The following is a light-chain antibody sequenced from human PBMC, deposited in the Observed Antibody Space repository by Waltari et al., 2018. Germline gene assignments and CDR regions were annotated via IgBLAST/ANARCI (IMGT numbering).Light chain of an antibody. J-gene: IGKJ2*01. CDR2: KAS. CDR1: QSISSW. Sequence: QLTQSPSTLSASVVDTVTITCRASQSISSWLAWYQQKAGKVHKVLISKASTLESGVPSRFSGSGSGTEFTLTISNLQPDDFATYYCQQYNTYYTFGQGSILEIK. V-gene: IGKV1-5*03. CDR3: QQYNTYYT.